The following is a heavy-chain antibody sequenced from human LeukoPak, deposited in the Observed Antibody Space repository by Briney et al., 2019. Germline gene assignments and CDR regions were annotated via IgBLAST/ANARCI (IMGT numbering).Heavy chain of an antibody. V-gene: IGHV3-30*03. CDR1: GFTFSSYG. J-gene: IGHJ4*02. CDR2: ISYDGSNK. Sequence: GRSLRLSCAASGFTFSSYGMHWVRQAPGKGLEWVAVISYDGSNKYYADSVKGRFTISRDNSKNTLYLQMNSLRAEDTAVYYCASLLDYWGRGTLVTVSS. CDR3: ASLLDY.